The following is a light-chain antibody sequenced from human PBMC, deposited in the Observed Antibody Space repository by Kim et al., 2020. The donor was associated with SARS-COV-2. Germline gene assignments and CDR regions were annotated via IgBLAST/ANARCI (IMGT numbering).Light chain of an antibody. CDR1: NTNIGAGYV. Sequence: FTASCTGGNTNIGAGYVVLWYQHLPGAAPILLFDGSSHRPSGVPGRFSGSKAGTSASLVSTGVQAEDEADYCCQSYGSTLPGVVFGGGTQLTVL. J-gene: IGLJ2*01. CDR2: GSS. CDR3: QSYGSTLPGVV. V-gene: IGLV1-40*01.